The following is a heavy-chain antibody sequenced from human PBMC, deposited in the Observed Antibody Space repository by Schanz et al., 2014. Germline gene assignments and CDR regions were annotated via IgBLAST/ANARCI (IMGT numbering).Heavy chain of an antibody. J-gene: IGHJ1*01. CDR2: ISSSSSTI. D-gene: IGHD2-15*01. Sequence: EVKLVESGGGLVQPGGSLRLSCAASEFSFSSFGMNWVRQAPGKGLEWVSYISSSSSTIYYADSVKGRFTISRDNSKNALYLQMNNLRAEDTAVYFCAKESEIVVVVGTSMSGDFHHWGQGTLVTVSS. V-gene: IGHV3-48*01. CDR3: AKESEIVVVVGTSMSGDFHH. CDR1: EFSFSSFG.